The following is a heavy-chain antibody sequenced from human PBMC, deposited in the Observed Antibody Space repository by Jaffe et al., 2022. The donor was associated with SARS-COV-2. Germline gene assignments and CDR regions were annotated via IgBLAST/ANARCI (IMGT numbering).Heavy chain of an antibody. D-gene: IGHD4-17*01. Sequence: QVQLVESGGGVVQPGRSLRLSCAASGFTFSSYGMHWVRQAPGKGLEWVAVIWYDGSNKYYADSVKGRFTISRDNSKNTLYLQMNSLRAEDTAVYYCARDIPTTVTKGYGMDVWGQGTTVTVSS. CDR3: ARDIPTTVTKGYGMDV. CDR2: IWYDGSNK. CDR1: GFTFSSYG. J-gene: IGHJ6*02. V-gene: IGHV3-33*01.